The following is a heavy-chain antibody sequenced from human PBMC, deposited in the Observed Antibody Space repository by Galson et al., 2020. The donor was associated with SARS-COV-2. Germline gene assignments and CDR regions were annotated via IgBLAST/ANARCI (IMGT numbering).Heavy chain of an antibody. CDR3: ARGAERSSGLFGHFDY. CDR2: IYYSGST. Sequence: ETSETLSLTCTVSGGSISSGGYYWSWIRQHPGKGLEWIGYIYYSGSTYYNPSLKSRLTISLDTSKNQFSLKLSSVTAADTALYFCARGAERSSGLFGHFDYWGQGTLVTVSS. J-gene: IGHJ4*02. D-gene: IGHD3-22*01. V-gene: IGHV4-31*03. CDR1: GGSISSGGYY.